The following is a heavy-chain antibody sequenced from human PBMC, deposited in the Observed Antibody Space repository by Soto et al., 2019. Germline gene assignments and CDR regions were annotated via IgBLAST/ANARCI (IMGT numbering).Heavy chain of an antibody. V-gene: IGHV3-23*01. CDR1: GFTFSDYA. CDR2: VGGSGGRT. J-gene: IGHJ6*02. CDR3: AKDGTTDCQHYSGLDF. D-gene: IGHD1-1*01. Sequence: PGGSLTLSCAASGFTFSDYAMSWDRPAPGEGGEWGWAVGGSGGRTYNADCVKGGFTISRDNCKNALYMQRYSLRAEDTALYFCAKDGTTDCQHYSGLDFWGQGTTVTVSS.